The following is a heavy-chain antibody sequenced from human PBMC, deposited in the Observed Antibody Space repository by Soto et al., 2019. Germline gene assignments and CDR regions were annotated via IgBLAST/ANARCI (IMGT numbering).Heavy chain of an antibody. J-gene: IGHJ6*02. V-gene: IGHV4-30-4*01. Sequence: SETLSLTCTVSGGSISSGDYYWSWIRQPPGKGLEWIGYIYYSGSTYYNPSLKSRVTISVDTSKNQFSLKLSSVTAADTAVYYCARELMVYATNYYYYGMDVWGQGTTVTVSS. CDR3: ARELMVYATNYYYYGMDV. CDR2: IYYSGST. D-gene: IGHD2-8*01. CDR1: GGSISSGDYY.